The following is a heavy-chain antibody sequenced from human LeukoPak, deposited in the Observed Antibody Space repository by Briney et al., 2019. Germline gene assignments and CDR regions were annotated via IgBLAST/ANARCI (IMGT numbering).Heavy chain of an antibody. Sequence: ASVKVSCKASRGTFSSYTISWVRQAPGQGLEWMGWISAYNGNTNYAQKLQGRVTMTTDTSTSTAYMELRSLKSDDTAVYYCASLKNYYDSSGYLVTDAFDIWGQGTMVTVSS. CDR3: ASLKNYYDSSGYLVTDAFDI. CDR2: ISAYNGNT. D-gene: IGHD3-22*01. CDR1: RGTFSSYT. V-gene: IGHV1-18*01. J-gene: IGHJ3*02.